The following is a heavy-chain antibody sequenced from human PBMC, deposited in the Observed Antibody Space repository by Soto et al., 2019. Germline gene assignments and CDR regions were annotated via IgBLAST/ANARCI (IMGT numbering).Heavy chain of an antibody. Sequence: QLQLQESGSGLVKPSQTLSLTCTVSGGSISSGGYSWSWIRQPPGKGLEWIGYIYHSGSTYYNPSLKSRVTLAVDRAKNQFSRKLSSVTAADTADYYGASAGEKAMSTDYWGQGTLVTVSS. J-gene: IGHJ4*02. V-gene: IGHV4-30-2*01. CDR3: ASAGEKAMSTDY. CDR1: GGSISSGGYS. CDR2: IYHSGST.